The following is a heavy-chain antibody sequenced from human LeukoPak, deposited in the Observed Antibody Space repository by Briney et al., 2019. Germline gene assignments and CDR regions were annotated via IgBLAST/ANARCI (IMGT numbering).Heavy chain of an antibody. V-gene: IGHV3-30*02. CDR3: AKDGYYYGSGSYYGLFDY. CDR1: GFTFSSYG. D-gene: IGHD3-10*01. J-gene: IGHJ4*02. Sequence: GGSLRLSCAASGFTFSSYGMHWVRQAPGKGLEWVAFIRYDGSNKYYADSVKGRFTISRDNSKNTLYLQMNSLRAEDTAVYYCAKDGYYYGSGSYYGLFDYWGQGTLVTVSS. CDR2: IRYDGSNK.